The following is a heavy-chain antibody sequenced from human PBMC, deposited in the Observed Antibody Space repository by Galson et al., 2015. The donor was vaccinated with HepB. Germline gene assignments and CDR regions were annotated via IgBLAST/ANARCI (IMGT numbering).Heavy chain of an antibody. CDR2: MYYSGST. CDR3: VRHQLGHGCGSDD. Sequence: ETLSLTCSVSGGSVTRTTYYCGWIRQPPGKGLEWIGSMYYSGSTYYNPSLKSRVSISIDTSKNQFSLKVRSVTAADTAVYYCVRHQLGHGCGSDDWGQGTLVTVSS. J-gene: IGHJ4*02. CDR1: GGSVTRTTYY. V-gene: IGHV4-39*01. D-gene: IGHD5-18*01.